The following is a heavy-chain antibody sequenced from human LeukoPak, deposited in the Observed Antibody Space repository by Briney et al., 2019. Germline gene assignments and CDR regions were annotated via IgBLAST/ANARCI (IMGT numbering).Heavy chain of an antibody. CDR3: ARSGYSYGYNIY. V-gene: IGHV4-61*02. Sequence: PSETLSLTRTVSGGSISSGSYYWSWIRQPAGKGLEWIGRIYTSGSTNYNPSLKSRVTISVDTSKNQFSLKLSSVTAADTAVYYCARSGYSYGYNIYWGQGTLVTVSS. CDR1: GGSISSGSYY. J-gene: IGHJ4*02. D-gene: IGHD5-18*01. CDR2: IYTSGST.